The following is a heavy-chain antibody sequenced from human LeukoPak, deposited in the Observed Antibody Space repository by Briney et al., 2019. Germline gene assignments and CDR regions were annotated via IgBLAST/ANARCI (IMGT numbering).Heavy chain of an antibody. CDR2: ISDDGRHN. CDR3: AKGALYCTNGVCPPVGFDY. CDR1: GFTFSTYA. V-gene: IGHV3-30*04. D-gene: IGHD2-8*01. J-gene: IGHJ4*02. Sequence: PGGSLRLSCAASGFTFSTYAMNWVRQAPGKGLEWVAVISDDGRHNYYADSVKGRFTISRDNSKNTLYLQMNSLRAEDTAVYYCAKGALYCTNGVCPPVGFDYWGQGTLVTVSS.